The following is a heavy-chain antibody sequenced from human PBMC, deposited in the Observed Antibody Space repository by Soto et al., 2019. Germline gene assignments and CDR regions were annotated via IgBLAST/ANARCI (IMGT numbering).Heavy chain of an antibody. D-gene: IGHD3-3*01. J-gene: IGHJ6*02. CDR3: AFGRFGHYYYYYGMDV. CDR1: GGTFSSYA. Sequence: SVKVSCKASGGTFSSYAISWVRQAPGQGLEWMGGIIPIFGTANYAQKFQGRVTITADESTSTAYMELSSLRSEDTAVYYRAFGRFGHYYYYYGMDVWGQGTTVTVSS. V-gene: IGHV1-69*13. CDR2: IIPIFGTA.